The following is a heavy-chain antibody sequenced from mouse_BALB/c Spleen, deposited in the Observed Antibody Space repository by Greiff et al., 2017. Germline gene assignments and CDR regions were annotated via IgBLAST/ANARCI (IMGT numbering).Heavy chain of an antibody. Sequence: EVKLVESGGGLVKPGGSLKLSCAASGFTFSSYAMSWVRQTPEKRLEWVASISSGGSTYYPDSVKGRFTISRDNARNILYLQMSSLRSEDTAMYYCARGVVVRYDFDYWGQGTTLTVSS. D-gene: IGHD1-1*01. CDR1: GFTFSSYA. CDR3: ARGVVVRYDFDY. CDR2: ISSGGST. V-gene: IGHV5-6-5*01. J-gene: IGHJ2*01.